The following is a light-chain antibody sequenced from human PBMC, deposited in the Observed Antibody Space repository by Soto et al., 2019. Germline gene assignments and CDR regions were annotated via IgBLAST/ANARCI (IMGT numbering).Light chain of an antibody. CDR2: GAS. V-gene: IGKV3-20*01. J-gene: IGKJ4*01. CDR3: QQYGSSPLT. Sequence: EIVLTQSPGTPPLSPGERATLSCRASHSVSSTYLAGYQQKPGQAPRLLIYGASRRATDLQDRFSGSGSGTAFTLTISRLEPEDYAVYYCQQYGSSPLTFGGGTKVEIK. CDR1: HSVSSTY.